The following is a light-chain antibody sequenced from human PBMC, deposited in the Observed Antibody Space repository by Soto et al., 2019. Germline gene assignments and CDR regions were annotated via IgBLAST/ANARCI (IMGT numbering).Light chain of an antibody. CDR1: QSISSH. V-gene: IGKV3-11*01. CDR3: QQRNNWPLT. Sequence: EIVLTQSPATLSLSPGERATLSCRASQSISSHLAWYQQKPGRAPRLLMYDASNRATGIPARFSGGGSGTDFTLTISSLEPEDLAVYYCQQRNNWPLTFGGGTKVEIK. CDR2: DAS. J-gene: IGKJ4*01.